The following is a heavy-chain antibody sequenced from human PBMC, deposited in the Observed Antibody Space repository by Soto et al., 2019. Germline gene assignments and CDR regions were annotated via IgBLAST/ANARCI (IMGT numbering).Heavy chain of an antibody. V-gene: IGHV3-11*06. D-gene: IGHD3-10*01. J-gene: IGHJ6*02. CDR2: ISSSSSYT. CDR1: GFTFSDYY. CDR3: ASVLTAITKVNYYYGMDV. Sequence: QVQLVESGGGLVKPGGSLRLSCAASGFTFSDYYMSWIRQAPGKGLEWVSYISSSSSYTNYADPVKGRFTISRNNAKNSLYLQMNSLRAEDTAVYYCASVLTAITKVNYYYGMDVWGQGTTVTVSS.